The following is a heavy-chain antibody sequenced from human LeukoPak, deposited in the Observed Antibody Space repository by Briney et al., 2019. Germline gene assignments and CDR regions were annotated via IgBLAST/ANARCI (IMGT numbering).Heavy chain of an antibody. Sequence: SETLTLTCTVSGGSISTTSYYWGWIRQPPGKGLEWIGSIYYSGNTYYNPSLKSRVTVSVDTSKNQFSLNLSSVTAADTAVYYCARHHANLRYFDYWGQGTLVTVSS. CDR1: GGSISTTSYY. CDR2: IYYSGNT. CDR3: ARHHANLRYFDY. J-gene: IGHJ4*02. V-gene: IGHV4-39*01. D-gene: IGHD1-7*01.